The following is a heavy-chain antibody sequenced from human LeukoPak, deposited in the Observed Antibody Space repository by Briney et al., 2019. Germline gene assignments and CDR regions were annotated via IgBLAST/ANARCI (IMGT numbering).Heavy chain of an antibody. CDR3: ARLGDSGSYGWFDP. D-gene: IGHD1-26*01. V-gene: IGHV4-61*02. Sequence: PSETLSLTCTVSGGSISSGSYYWSWIRQPAGKGLEWIGRIYTSGSTNYNPSLKSRVTISVDTSKNQFSLKLSSVTAADTAVYYCARLGDSGSYGWFDPWGQGTLVTVSS. CDR1: GGSISSGSYY. J-gene: IGHJ5*02. CDR2: IYTSGST.